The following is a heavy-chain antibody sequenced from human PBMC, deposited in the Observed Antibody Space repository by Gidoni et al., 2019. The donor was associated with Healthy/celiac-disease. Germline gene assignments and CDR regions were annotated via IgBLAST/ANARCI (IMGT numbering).Heavy chain of an antibody. V-gene: IGHV4-39*01. CDR1: VGSLSSSSYY. CDR2: IYYSGST. D-gene: IGHD6-13*01. J-gene: IGHJ4*02. CDR3: ARLRIAAAGTIN. Sequence: QLQLQESGPEGLVKPSEPLSLTCTFSVGSLSSSSYYWGWILQPPGKGLAWIGSIYYSGSTYYNPSRKSRVTISVDTSKNQFALKLSSVNAADTAVYYCARLRIAAAGTINWGQGTLVTVSS.